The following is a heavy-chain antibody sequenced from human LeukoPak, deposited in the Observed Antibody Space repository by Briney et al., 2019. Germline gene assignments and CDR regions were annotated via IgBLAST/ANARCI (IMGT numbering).Heavy chain of an antibody. V-gene: IGHV3-15*01. J-gene: IGHJ4*02. CDR1: GFTFSNTW. D-gene: IGHD3-10*01. Sequence: PGGSLRLSCAASGFTFSNTWMNWVRQAPGKGLEWVGRIKRIIDGGTTDYAAPVKGRFTVSRDDSINTLYLQMNSLKTEDTAVYYCSTQLVWSGEFSMQGYWGRGTLVTVSS. CDR2: IKRIIDGGTT. CDR3: STQLVWSGEFSMQGY.